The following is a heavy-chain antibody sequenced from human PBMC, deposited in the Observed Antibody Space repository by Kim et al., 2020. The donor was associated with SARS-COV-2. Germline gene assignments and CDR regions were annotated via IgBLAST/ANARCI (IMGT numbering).Heavy chain of an antibody. D-gene: IGHD3-10*01. Sequence: SETLSLTCAVYGGSFSGYYWSWIRQPPGKGLEWIGEINHSGSTNYNPSLKSRVTISVDTSKNQFSLKLSSVTAADTAVYYCARVGRFSRITMVRGVISGMDVWGQGTKVTVSS. J-gene: IGHJ6*02. V-gene: IGHV4-34*01. CDR1: GGSFSGYY. CDR3: ARVGRFSRITMVRGVISGMDV. CDR2: INHSGST.